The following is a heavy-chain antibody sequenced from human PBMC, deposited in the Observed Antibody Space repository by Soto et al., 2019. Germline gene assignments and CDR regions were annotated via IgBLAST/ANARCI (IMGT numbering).Heavy chain of an antibody. CDR1: GFTFSSYG. D-gene: IGHD5-18*01. CDR2: ISGSTSGT. CDR3: ARDRPLGVHTYGCDY. Sequence: EVQLVESGGGLVQPGGSLRLSCAASGFTFSSYGMNWVRQAPGTGLEWVSHISGSTSGTYYADSVKGRFTISRDNATNTRFLQMTSLRDEDTAVYYGARDRPLGVHTYGCDYWGQGTLVTVSS. V-gene: IGHV3-48*02. J-gene: IGHJ4*02.